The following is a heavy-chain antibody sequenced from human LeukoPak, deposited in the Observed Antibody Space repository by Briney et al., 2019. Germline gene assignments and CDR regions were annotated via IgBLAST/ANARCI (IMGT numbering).Heavy chain of an antibody. CDR3: ASPSTTVTTYDAFDI. J-gene: IGHJ3*02. Sequence: ASVKVSCKASGYTFTSYYMHWVRQAPGQGLEWTGIINPSGGSTSYAQKFQGRVTMTRDTSTSTVYMELSSLRSEDTAVYYCASPSTTVTTYDAFDIWGQGTMVTVSS. V-gene: IGHV1-46*01. D-gene: IGHD4-17*01. CDR2: INPSGGST. CDR1: GYTFTSYY.